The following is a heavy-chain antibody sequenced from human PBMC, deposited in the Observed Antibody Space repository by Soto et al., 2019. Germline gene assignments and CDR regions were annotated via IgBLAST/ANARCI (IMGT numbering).Heavy chain of an antibody. CDR1: GYTLSDFY. D-gene: IGHD3-10*01. J-gene: IGHJ5*02. CDR3: ATAFRARLGWFDP. V-gene: IGHV1-69-2*01. CDR2: ADPEDAET. Sequence: GASVQVSCKVSGYTLSDFYMHWVKQAPGKGLEWMGLADPEDAETIYAEKFQGRVTIIADTSTDTAYMELSSLRSDDTAVYYCATAFRARLGWFDPWGQGTQVTVSS.